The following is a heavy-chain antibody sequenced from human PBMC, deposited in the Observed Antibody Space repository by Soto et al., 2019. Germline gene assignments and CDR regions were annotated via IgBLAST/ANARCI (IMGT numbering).Heavy chain of an antibody. CDR3: ARGGLYIAVAGRTFDY. CDR1: GFTFSSYA. J-gene: IGHJ4*02. Sequence: EVQLVESGGGLVQPGGSLRLSCAASGFTFSSYAMHWVRQAPGKGLEYVSAISSNEGSTYYANSVKGRFTISRDNSKNTLYRQIGSLRTEDMAVYYCARGGLYIAVAGRTFDYWGQGTLVTVSS. D-gene: IGHD6-19*01. CDR2: ISSNEGST. V-gene: IGHV3-64*01.